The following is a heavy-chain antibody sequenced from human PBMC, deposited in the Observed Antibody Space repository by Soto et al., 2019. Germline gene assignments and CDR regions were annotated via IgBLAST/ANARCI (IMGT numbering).Heavy chain of an antibody. D-gene: IGHD1-26*01. J-gene: IGHJ5*02. CDR3: ATDQKREPNWFDP. V-gene: IGHV3-23*01. CDR1: GFTFSSYA. CDR2: ISGSGGST. Sequence: PGGSLRLSCAASGFTFSSYAMSWVRQAPGKGLEWVSAISGSGGSTYYADSVKGRFTISRDNSKNTLYLQMNSLRAADPAVYYRATDQKREPNWFDPWGQGTLVTVSS.